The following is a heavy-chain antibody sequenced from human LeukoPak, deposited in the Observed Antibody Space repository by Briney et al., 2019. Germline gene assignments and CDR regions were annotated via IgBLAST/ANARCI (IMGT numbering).Heavy chain of an antibody. Sequence: SGRSLRLSCAASGFSFNTYGMHWVRQTPGKGLEWVAVIGFDGTNIKYGDFVKGRFSISRDNSENTLSLQMNSLRDEDTAVYYFARALQGGGRGNYFYGIDVWGEATKVTVSS. CDR3: ARALQGGGRGNYFYGIDV. D-gene: IGHD3-16*01. V-gene: IGHV3-33*01. CDR1: GFSFNTYG. CDR2: IGFDGTNI. J-gene: IGHJ6*04.